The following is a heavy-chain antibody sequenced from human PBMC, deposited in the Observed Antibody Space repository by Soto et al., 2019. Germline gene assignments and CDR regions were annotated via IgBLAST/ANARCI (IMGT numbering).Heavy chain of an antibody. CDR1: GGCSSISNYY. Sequence: TVYGNCIVSGGCSSISNYYWAWIRQPPGKGLEWIGNIYYTEGTYYNPSLKSRVTISVDTSKNQVSLKLFSVTAADTAIYYCVSAAKWELLFDYWGQGTLVTVSS. D-gene: IGHD1-26*01. J-gene: IGHJ4*02. V-gene: IGHV4-39*01. CDR3: VSAAKWELLFDY. CDR2: IYYTEGT.